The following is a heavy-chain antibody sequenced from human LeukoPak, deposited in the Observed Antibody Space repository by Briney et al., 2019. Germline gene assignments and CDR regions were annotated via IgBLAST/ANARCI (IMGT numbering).Heavy chain of an antibody. D-gene: IGHD3-22*01. CDR1: GGSISSGSYY. J-gene: IGHJ4*02. CDR3: AREYYYDSSGSPGVDY. Sequence: SETPSLTCTVSGGSISSGSYYWSWIRQPAGKGLEWIGRIYTSGSTNYNPSLKSRVTISVDTSKNQFPLKLSSVTAADTAVYYCAREYYYDSSGSPGVDYWGQGTLVTVSS. CDR2: IYTSGST. V-gene: IGHV4-61*02.